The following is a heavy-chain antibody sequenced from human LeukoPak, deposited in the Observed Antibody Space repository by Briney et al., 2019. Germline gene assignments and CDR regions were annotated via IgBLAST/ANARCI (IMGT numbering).Heavy chain of an antibody. CDR3: ARGRRELLKPVRYYYMDV. J-gene: IGHJ6*03. CDR2: INHSGST. D-gene: IGHD1-7*01. CDR1: GGSFSGYY. Sequence: SETLSLTCAVYGGSFSGYYWSWIRQPPGKGLEWIGEINHSGSTNYNPSLKSRVTISVDTSKNQFSLKLSSVTAADTAVYYCARGRRELLKPVRYYYMDVWGKGTTVTVSS. V-gene: IGHV4-34*01.